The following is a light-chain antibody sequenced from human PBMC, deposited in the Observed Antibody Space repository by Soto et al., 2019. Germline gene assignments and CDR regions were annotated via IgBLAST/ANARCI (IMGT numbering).Light chain of an antibody. CDR1: QSIGSW. V-gene: IGKV1-5*03. CDR3: QQYDSYPLT. CDR2: KAS. J-gene: IGKJ4*01. Sequence: TQSPSTLFSSVGERVTITCRASQSIGSWLAWHQQEPGKAPKLLIYKASSLESGVPSRFSGSGSGTEFTLSISSLQPDDSATYYCQQYDSYPLTFGGGTKVDI.